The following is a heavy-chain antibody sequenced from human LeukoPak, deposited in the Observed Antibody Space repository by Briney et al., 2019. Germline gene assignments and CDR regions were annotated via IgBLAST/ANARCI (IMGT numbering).Heavy chain of an antibody. J-gene: IGHJ4*02. V-gene: IGHV3-23*01. Sequence: GGSLRLSCAASGFTFSSYAMSWVRQAPGKGLEWVSGISSIGGSTFYADSVKGRFTISRDNSKKTVFLQMIGLRAKDTAVYHCAKEAGNGWSYFDYWGQGTLVTVSS. D-gene: IGHD6-19*01. CDR1: GFTFSSYA. CDR3: AKEAGNGWSYFDY. CDR2: ISSIGGST.